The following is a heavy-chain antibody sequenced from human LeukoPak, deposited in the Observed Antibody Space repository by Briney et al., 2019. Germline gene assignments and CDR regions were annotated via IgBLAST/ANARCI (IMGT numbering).Heavy chain of an antibody. Sequence: GGSLRLSCAATGLSVSSNFMSWVRQAPGKGLEWVSVIYGGGSTYYADSVKGRFIISRDTSKNTLYLQMNSLRAEDTAMYYCVREDLGVDYWGQGTLVTVSS. CDR3: VREDLGVDY. J-gene: IGHJ4*02. D-gene: IGHD1-26*01. CDR1: GLSVSSNF. V-gene: IGHV3-53*01. CDR2: IYGGGST.